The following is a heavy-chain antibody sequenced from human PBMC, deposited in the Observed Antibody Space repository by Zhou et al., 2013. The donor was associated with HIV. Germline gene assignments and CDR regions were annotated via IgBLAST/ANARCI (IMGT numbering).Heavy chain of an antibody. J-gene: IGHJ6*03. CDR3: ARVSRRDSGPEGNYYYYYMDV. CDR1: GGTFSSYA. Sequence: QVQLVQSGAEVKKPGSSVKVSCKASGGTFSSYAISWVRQAPGQGLEWMGGIIPILGIANYAQKFQGRVTITADKSTSTAYMELSSLRSEDTAVYYCARVSRRDSGPEGNYYYYYMDVWGKGTTVTVSS. CDR2: IIPILGIA. D-gene: IGHD5-12*01. V-gene: IGHV1-69*04.